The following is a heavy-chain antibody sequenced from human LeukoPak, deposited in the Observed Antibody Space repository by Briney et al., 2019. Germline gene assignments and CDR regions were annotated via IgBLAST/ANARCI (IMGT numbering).Heavy chain of an antibody. J-gene: IGHJ5*02. D-gene: IGHD3-10*01. CDR3: VRGPYGSSISNWFDP. CDR2: IYYNGDT. V-gene: IGHV4-59*01. Sequence: AETLSLTCSVSGDSITGYSWSGIRQTPGKGLEWIGYIYYNGDTHYNPSLNSRLSMSVDTPKKQFSLNLRSVTAADTAVYYCVRGPYGSSISNWFDPWGQGLLVTVSS. CDR1: GDSITGYS.